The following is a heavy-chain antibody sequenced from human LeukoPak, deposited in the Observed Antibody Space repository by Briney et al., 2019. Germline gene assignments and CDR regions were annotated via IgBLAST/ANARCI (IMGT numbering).Heavy chain of an antibody. D-gene: IGHD6-13*01. CDR1: GFTFSSSG. J-gene: IGHJ4*02. CDR2: IWYDGINE. Sequence: PGGSLRLSCAASGFTFSSSGMHWVRQAPGKGLEWVALIWYDGINEYYADSVKGRFSISRDDSKNTLYLQMNSLRAEDTAVYYCVRDKGSSWGEKYSFDYWGQGTLVTVSS. CDR3: VRDKGSSWGEKYSFDY. V-gene: IGHV3-33*01.